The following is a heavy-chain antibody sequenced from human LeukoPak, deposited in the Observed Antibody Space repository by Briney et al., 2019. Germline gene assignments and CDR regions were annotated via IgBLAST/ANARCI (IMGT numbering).Heavy chain of an antibody. J-gene: IGHJ4*02. V-gene: IGHV4-38-2*01. CDR1: GYSISSGYY. CDR3: ARGHEVLLWFGEAFDY. CDR2: IYHSGST. Sequence: PSETLSLTCAVSGYSISSGYYWGWIRQPPGKGLEWIGSIYHSGSTYYNPSLKSRVTISVDTSKNQFSLKLSSVTAADTAVYYCARGHEVLLWFGEAFDYWGQGTLVTVSS. D-gene: IGHD3-10*01.